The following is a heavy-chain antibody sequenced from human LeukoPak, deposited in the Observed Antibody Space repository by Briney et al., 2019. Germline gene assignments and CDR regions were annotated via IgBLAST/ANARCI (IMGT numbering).Heavy chain of an antibody. CDR1: GYTFTGYY. CDR2: INPNSGGT. V-gene: IGHV1-2*02. J-gene: IGHJ4*02. Sequence: ASVKVSCKASGYTFTGYYMHWVRQAPGLGLEWMGWINPNSGGTNYAQKFQGRVTMTRDTSISTAYMELSRLRSDDTAVYYCARDRNGYSGYDYVYWGQGTLVTVSS. D-gene: IGHD5-12*01. CDR3: ARDRNGYSGYDYVY.